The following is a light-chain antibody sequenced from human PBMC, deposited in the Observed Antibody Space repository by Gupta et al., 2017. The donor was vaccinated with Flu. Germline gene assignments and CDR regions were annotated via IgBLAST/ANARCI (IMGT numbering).Light chain of an antibody. CDR3: QSYDSSLTGSL. Sequence: QSVLTPPPSVSGAPGQRVTISCTGTSSNIGAGYDVHWYQQVPGTAPKVLIFGNSNRPSGVPDRFSGSKSGTSASLAITGLQAEDEADYYCQSYDSSLTGSLFGGGTKLTVL. V-gene: IGLV1-40*01. CDR1: SSNIGAGYD. CDR2: GNS. J-gene: IGLJ2*01.